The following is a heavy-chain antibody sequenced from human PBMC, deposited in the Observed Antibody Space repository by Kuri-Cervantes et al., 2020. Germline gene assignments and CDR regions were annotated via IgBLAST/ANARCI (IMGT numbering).Heavy chain of an antibody. Sequence: GGSLRLSCAASGFTFSSYAMHWVRQAPGKGLEWVAVISYDGSNKYYADSVKGRFTISRDNSKNTLYLQMNSLRAEDTAVYYCARGGAGATLGHYYYGMDVWGQGTTVTVSS. CDR1: GFTFSSYA. D-gene: IGHD1-26*01. V-gene: IGHV3-30-3*01. J-gene: IGHJ6*02. CDR2: ISYDGSNK. CDR3: ARGGAGATLGHYYYGMDV.